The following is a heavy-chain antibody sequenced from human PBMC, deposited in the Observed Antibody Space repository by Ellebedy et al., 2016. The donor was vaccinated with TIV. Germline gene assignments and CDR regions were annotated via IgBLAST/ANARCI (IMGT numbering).Heavy chain of an antibody. CDR2: ISIYNGHT. Sequence: AASVKVSCKTSGYTFSSYGIGWVRQAPGQGLEWMGWISIYNGHTDYAPKFQGRVTITTDSSTSTAYMELRSLRSDDTAVYYCARRTLYYYDSRGLLDWGQGTLVTVSS. CDR1: GYTFSSYG. CDR3: ARRTLYYYDSRGLLD. V-gene: IGHV1-18*04. J-gene: IGHJ4*02. D-gene: IGHD3-22*01.